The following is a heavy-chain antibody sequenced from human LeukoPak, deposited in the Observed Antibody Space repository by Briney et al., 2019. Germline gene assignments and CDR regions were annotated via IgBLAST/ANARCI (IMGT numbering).Heavy chain of an antibody. J-gene: IGHJ4*02. D-gene: IGHD3-22*01. CDR3: ARLFTPSYYYDSATQDY. CDR1: GGSISSSRYY. Sequence: SETLSLTCTVSGGSISSSRYYWGWIRQPPGKGLEWIGSIYYSGSTYYNPSLKSRVTISVDMSKNQFSLKLSSVTAADTAVYYCARLFTPSYYYDSATQDYWGQGTLVTVSS. V-gene: IGHV4-39*01. CDR2: IYYSGST.